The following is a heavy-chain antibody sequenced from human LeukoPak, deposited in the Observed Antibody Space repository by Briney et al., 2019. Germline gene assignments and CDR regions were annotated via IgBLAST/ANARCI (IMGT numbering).Heavy chain of an antibody. CDR1: GGSISSGSYY. CDR3: AWDTAMALGP. CDR2: IYTSGST. J-gene: IGHJ5*02. D-gene: IGHD5-18*01. Sequence: SETLSLTCTVSGGSISSGSYYWSWIRQPAGKGLEWIGRIYTSGSTNYNPSLKSRVTISVDTSKNQFSLKLSSVTAADTAVYYCAWDTAMALGPWGQGTLVTVSS. V-gene: IGHV4-61*02.